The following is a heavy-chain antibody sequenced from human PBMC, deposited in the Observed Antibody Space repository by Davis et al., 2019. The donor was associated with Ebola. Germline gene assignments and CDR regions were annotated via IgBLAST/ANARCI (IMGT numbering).Heavy chain of an antibody. Sequence: GESLKISCAASGFTFSSYSMNWVRQAPGKGLEWVSSISSSSSYIYYAGSVKGRFTISRDNAKNSLYLQMNSLRAEDTAVYYCTDYYYYGMDVWGQGTTVTVSS. J-gene: IGHJ6*02. CDR1: GFTFSSYS. CDR3: TDYYYYGMDV. V-gene: IGHV3-21*01. CDR2: ISSSSSYI.